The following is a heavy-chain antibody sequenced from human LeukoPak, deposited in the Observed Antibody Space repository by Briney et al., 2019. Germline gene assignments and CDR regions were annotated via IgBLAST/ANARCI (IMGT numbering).Heavy chain of an antibody. CDR2: MKGDGSHI. CDR1: GFTFGNFW. J-gene: IGHJ3*02. Sequence: PGGSLRLSCAASGFTFGNFWMSWVRQAPGRGLQWVASMKGDGSHIYYVDSVKGRFTISRDNARNSLYLQMNSLRAEDTALYYCASGWFGELFYDAFDIWGQGTMVTVSS. CDR3: ASGWFGELFYDAFDI. V-gene: IGHV3-7*03. D-gene: IGHD3-10*01.